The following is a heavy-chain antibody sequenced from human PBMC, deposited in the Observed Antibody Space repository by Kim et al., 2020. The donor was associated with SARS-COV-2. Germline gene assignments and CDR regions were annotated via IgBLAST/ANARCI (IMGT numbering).Heavy chain of an antibody. V-gene: IGHV3-21*01. CDR2: ISSSSSYI. D-gene: IGHD3-22*01. CDR3: ARDKGYYDSSGYSN. Sequence: GGSLRLSCAASGFTFSSYSMNWVRQAPGKGLEWVSSISSSSSYIYYADSVKGRFTISRDNAKNSLYLQMNSLRAEDTAVYYCARDKGYYDSSGYSNWGQGTLVTVSS. CDR1: GFTFSSYS. J-gene: IGHJ4*02.